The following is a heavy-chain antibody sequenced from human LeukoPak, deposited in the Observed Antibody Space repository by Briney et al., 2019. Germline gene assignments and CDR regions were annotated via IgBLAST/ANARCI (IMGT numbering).Heavy chain of an antibody. V-gene: IGHV4-59*01. D-gene: IGHD3-22*01. CDR1: GGSISSYY. CDR3: ARVARYYYDSSGYYYAPGYFDY. CDR2: IYYSGST. Sequence: SETLSLTCTVSGGSISSYYWSWIRQPPGKGLEWIGYIYYSGSTNYNPSLKSRVTISVDTSKNQFSLKLSSVTAADTAVYYCARVARYYYDSSGYYYAPGYFDYWGQGTLVTVSS. J-gene: IGHJ4*02.